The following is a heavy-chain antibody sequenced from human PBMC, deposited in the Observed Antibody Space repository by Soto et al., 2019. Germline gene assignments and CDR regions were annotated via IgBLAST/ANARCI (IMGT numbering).Heavy chain of an antibody. V-gene: IGHV3-64D*06. J-gene: IGHJ4*02. CDR1: GFTFSSYA. Sequence: GGSLRLSCSASGFTFSSYAMHWVRQAPGKGLEYVSAISSNGGSTYYADSVKGRFTISRDNSKNTLYLQMSSLRAEDTAVYYYARVPSSTYHYFDSWGQGTLVTVSS. D-gene: IGHD2-2*01. CDR3: ARVPSSTYHYFDS. CDR2: ISSNGGST.